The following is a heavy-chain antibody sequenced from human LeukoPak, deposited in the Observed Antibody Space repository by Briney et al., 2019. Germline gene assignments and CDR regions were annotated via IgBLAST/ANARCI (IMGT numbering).Heavy chain of an antibody. CDR3: ITPLPYSAQ. J-gene: IGHJ4*02. CDR2: IKPKTDGETT. Sequence: GGSLRLSCAASGFTFSSYSMNWVRQAPGKGLEWVGRIKPKTDGETTEYAAPVKGRFSISRDDSKNMLYLQMNSLKTEDTAVYYCITPLPYSAQGGQGTLVTVSS. D-gene: IGHD2-21*01. V-gene: IGHV3-15*07. CDR1: GFTFSSYS.